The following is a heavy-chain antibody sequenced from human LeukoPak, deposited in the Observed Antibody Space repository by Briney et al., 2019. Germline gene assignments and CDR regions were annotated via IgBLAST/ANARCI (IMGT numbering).Heavy chain of an antibody. D-gene: IGHD3-10*01. Sequence: PGGSLRLSCAASGFTFSSYGMSWVRQAPGKGLEWVSAISGSGGSTYYADSVKGRFTISRDNSKNTLYLQMNSLRAEDTAVYYCAKDTDYYGSGSQDYWGQGTLVTVSS. CDR1: GFTFSSYG. J-gene: IGHJ4*02. CDR2: ISGSGGST. CDR3: AKDTDYYGSGSQDY. V-gene: IGHV3-23*01.